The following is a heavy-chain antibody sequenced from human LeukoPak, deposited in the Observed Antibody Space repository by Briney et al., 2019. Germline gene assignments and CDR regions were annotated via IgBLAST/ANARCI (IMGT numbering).Heavy chain of an antibody. D-gene: IGHD3-10*01. Sequence: SETLSLTCTVSGGSISSYYWSWIRQPPGKGLEWIGYIYYSGSTNYSPSLKSRVTISADTSKNQFSLKLSSVTAADTAVYYCARLYYGSGNAFDYWGQGTLVTVS. J-gene: IGHJ4*02. V-gene: IGHV4-59*01. CDR2: IYYSGST. CDR3: ARLYYGSGNAFDY. CDR1: GGSISSYY.